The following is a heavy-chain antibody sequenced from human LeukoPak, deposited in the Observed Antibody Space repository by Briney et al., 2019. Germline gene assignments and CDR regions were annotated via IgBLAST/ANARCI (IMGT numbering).Heavy chain of an antibody. CDR1: GFTFSSYA. D-gene: IGHD6-19*01. V-gene: IGHV3-23*01. J-gene: IGHJ4*02. Sequence: GVSLRLSCAASGFTFSSYAMSWVRQGPGKGLEWVSGISGSGENTYYVDSVKGRFTISRDNSKNTLYLQMTNLRVEDTAVYFCAQDRFVSSGRDDYWGQGTLVTVSS. CDR2: ISGSGENT. CDR3: AQDRFVSSGRDDY.